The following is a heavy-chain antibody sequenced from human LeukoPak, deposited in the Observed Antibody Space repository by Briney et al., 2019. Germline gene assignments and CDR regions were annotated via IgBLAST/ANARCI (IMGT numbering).Heavy chain of an antibody. D-gene: IGHD6-6*01. V-gene: IGHV3-74*01. CDR2: ISPTGSTT. CDR3: ARGPNSNWSGLDF. Sequence: QPGGSLRLSCTASGFSFSGHWMHWARQLPGKGLVWVSRISPTGSTTSYADSVKGRSTVSRDNAKNTLYLQVNNLRAEDTAEYYCARGPNSNWSGLDFWGQGTLLTVSS. J-gene: IGHJ4*02. CDR1: GFSFSGHW.